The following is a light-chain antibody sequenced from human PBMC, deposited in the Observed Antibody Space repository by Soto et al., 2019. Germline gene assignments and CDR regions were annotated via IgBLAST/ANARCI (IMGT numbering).Light chain of an antibody. CDR2: EGS. J-gene: IGLJ3*02. CDR1: NSDVGTYEL. V-gene: IGLV2-23*01. Sequence: QSVLTQPASVSGSPGQSISISCTGTNSDVGTYELVSWYQQHPGRAPKLMIYEGSKRPSGVSNRFSGYKSGDTASLTISGLQAEDEAKYYCCSYAASSALRVFGGGTKHTVL. CDR3: CSYAASSALRV.